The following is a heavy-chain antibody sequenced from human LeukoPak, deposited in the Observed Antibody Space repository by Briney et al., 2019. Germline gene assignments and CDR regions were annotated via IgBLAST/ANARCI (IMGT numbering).Heavy chain of an antibody. Sequence: SQTLSLTCTVSGGSISSGGYYWSWIRQHPGKGLEWIGYIYYSGSTNYNPSLKSRVTISLDTSKNHCTLKLSSVTAADTAVYYCARGRDYYDTTGWGYWGQGTLVTVSS. V-gene: IGHV4-31*03. CDR2: IYYSGST. D-gene: IGHD3-22*01. CDR1: GGSISSGGYY. CDR3: ARGRDYYDTTGWGY. J-gene: IGHJ4*02.